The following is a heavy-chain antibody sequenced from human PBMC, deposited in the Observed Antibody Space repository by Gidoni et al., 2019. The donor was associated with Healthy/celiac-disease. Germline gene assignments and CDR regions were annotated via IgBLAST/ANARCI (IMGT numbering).Heavy chain of an antibody. J-gene: IGHJ6*03. V-gene: IGHV1-69*01. CDR1: GRTFSSLS. CDR2: IIPIFGTA. Sequence: QVQLVQSGAEVKKPGYSVKVSCKASGRTFSSLSISWVRRAPGQGLEWMGGIIPIFGTANDAQKFQGRVTITADESTSTAYMELSSLRSEDTAVYYCASQGAAKEADYYYYYMDVWGKGTTVTVSS. D-gene: IGHD3-16*01. CDR3: ASQGAAKEADYYYYYMDV.